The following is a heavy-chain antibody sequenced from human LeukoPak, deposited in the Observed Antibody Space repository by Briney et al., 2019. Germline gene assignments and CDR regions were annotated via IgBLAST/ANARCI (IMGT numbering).Heavy chain of an antibody. Sequence: GESLKISCKGSGYSFTSYWIGWVRQMPGKGLEWMGIIYPGDSDTRYSPSFQGQVTISADKSISTAYLQWSSLKASDTVMYYCARLGYCSSTSCDGNFDYWGQGTLVTVSS. V-gene: IGHV5-51*01. CDR2: IYPGDSDT. D-gene: IGHD2-2*01. CDR1: GYSFTSYW. CDR3: ARLGYCSSTSCDGNFDY. J-gene: IGHJ4*02.